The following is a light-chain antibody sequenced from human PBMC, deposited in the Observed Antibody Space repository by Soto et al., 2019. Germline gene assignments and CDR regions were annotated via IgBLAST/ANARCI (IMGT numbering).Light chain of an antibody. CDR3: QSYDSSLSGSV. J-gene: IGLJ2*01. V-gene: IGLV1-40*01. CDR2: GNN. CDR1: SSNIGAGYD. Sequence: QSVLTRPPSVSGAPGQRVTISCTGSSSNIGAGYDVHWYQQLPGTAPKLLMYGNNNRPSGVPDRFSGSKSGTSASLAITGLQAEDEADYYCQSYDSSLSGSVFGGGTKLTVL.